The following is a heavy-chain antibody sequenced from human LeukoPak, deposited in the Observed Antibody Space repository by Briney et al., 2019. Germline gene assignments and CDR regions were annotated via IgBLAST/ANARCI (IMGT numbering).Heavy chain of an antibody. Sequence: GGSLRLSCAVSGFTVTTNYMSWVRQAPGKGLEWVSIIHRDGSTYYADSVKGRFTTSRDNSKNTLYIQMNSLRAEDTGVYYCARDGEHVLAHDYWGQGTLATVSS. CDR3: ARDGEHVLAHDY. V-gene: IGHV3-66*01. D-gene: IGHD2-15*01. CDR1: GFTVTTNY. CDR2: IHRDGST. J-gene: IGHJ4*02.